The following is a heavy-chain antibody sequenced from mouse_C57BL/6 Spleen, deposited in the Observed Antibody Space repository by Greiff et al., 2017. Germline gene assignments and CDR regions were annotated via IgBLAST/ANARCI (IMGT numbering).Heavy chain of an antibody. Sequence: QVQLQQSGPGLVQPSQSLSITCTVSGFSLTSYGVHWVRQSPGKGLEWLGVIWRGGSTDYNAAFMSRLSITKDNSKSQVFFKMNSLQADDTAIYYCAKGAYGSSPNAMDYWGQGTSVTVSS. CDR2: IWRGGST. J-gene: IGHJ4*01. V-gene: IGHV2-5*01. CDR1: GFSLTSYG. CDR3: AKGAYGSSPNAMDY. D-gene: IGHD1-1*01.